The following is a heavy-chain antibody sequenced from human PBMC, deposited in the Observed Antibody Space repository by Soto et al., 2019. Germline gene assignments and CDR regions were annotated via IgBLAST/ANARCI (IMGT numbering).Heavy chain of an antibody. CDR2: ISDIAYT. CDR3: ARQGFGVLHGLVDV. CDR1: GGYITYINNHY. J-gene: IGHJ6*02. Sequence: PSETLSLTCTVAGGYITYINNHYCSWLRLPPGKGLEWIGYISDIAYTSYNPSLKGRVSISVDTSKNQFSLTLTSVTAADTAVYYCARQGFGVLHGLVDVWGQGTTVTVSS. V-gene: IGHV4-61*05. D-gene: IGHD3-10*01.